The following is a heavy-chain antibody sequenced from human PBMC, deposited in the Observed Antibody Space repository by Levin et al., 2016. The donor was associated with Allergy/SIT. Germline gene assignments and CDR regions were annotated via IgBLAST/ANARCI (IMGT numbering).Heavy chain of an antibody. CDR3: ARASGFWSGYYPYYYYYGMDV. CDR1: GGSFSGYY. D-gene: IGHD3-3*01. Sequence: SENLSLTCAVYGGSFSGYYWSWIRQPPGKGLEWIGEINHSGSTNYNPSLKSRVTISVDTSKNQFSLKLSSVTAADTAVYYCARASGFWSGYYPYYYYYGMDVWGQGTTVTVSS. CDR2: INHSGST. J-gene: IGHJ6*02. V-gene: IGHV4-34*01.